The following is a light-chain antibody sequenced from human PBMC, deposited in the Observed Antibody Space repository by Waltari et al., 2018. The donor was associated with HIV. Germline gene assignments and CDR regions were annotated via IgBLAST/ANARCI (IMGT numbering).Light chain of an antibody. J-gene: IGKJ1*01. V-gene: IGKV3-15*01. CDR3: HQYNDWWT. CDR2: GAA. CDR1: RSVSGN. Sequence: EIVLTKSPATLSASPGERATLSCRASRSVSGNVAWYQQKPGQASRLPIYGAATRATGTPARFSGSGFETEFTLTISIWQSEDLAVYHSHQYNDWWTYGQGTKVEI.